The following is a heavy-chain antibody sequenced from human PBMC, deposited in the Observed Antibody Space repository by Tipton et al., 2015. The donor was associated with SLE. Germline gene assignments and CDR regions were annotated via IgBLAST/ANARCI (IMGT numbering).Heavy chain of an antibody. J-gene: IGHJ4*02. CDR2: ISAYNGDT. V-gene: IGHV1-18*04. CDR1: GYTFNSYG. CDR3: ARRDRSSDH. Sequence: QLVQSGGEVKEPGASVNVSCEASGYTFNSYGIAWVRQAPGQGLEWMGWISAYNGDTKYAQKFQGRVTLATDTSTSTAYLELRSLRSDDTAVYYCARRDRSSDHWGQGTLVTVSS. D-gene: IGHD3-10*01.